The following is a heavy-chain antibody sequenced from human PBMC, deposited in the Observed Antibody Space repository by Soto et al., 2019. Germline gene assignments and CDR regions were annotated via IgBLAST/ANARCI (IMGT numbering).Heavy chain of an antibody. CDR2: ICDGGSNK. CDR3: AKDSNKYSSALRGRYFDY. D-gene: IGHD3-22*01. CDR1: GFPFSSSV. J-gene: IGHJ4*02. Sequence: GGSLRLSCAASGFPFSSSVMRWVRQAPGKGLEWVSGICDGGSNKYYADSVKGRFTISRDNSKNTLHLQMNSLRAEDTAVYYCAKDSNKYSSALRGRYFDYWGQGIGVTVSS. V-gene: IGHV3-23*01.